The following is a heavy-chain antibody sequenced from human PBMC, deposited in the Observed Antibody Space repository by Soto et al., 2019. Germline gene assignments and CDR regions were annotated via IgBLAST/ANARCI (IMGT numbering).Heavy chain of an antibody. CDR3: ARVYYYDNSGYYLDY. CDR1: GYGFSSYW. V-gene: IGHV5-51*01. D-gene: IGHD3-22*01. CDR2: IYPGDSDT. Sequence: ESLKISCKGSGYGFSSYWIGWVRQMPGKGLEWMGIIYPGDSDTRYSPSFQGQVTISADRSISTAYLQWSSLKASDTAMFYCARVYYYDNSGYYLDYWGQGTLVTVSS. J-gene: IGHJ4*02.